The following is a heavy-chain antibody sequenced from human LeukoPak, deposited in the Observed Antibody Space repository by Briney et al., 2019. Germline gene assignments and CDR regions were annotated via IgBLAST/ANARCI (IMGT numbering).Heavy chain of an antibody. CDR3: AKKAQYNGNYPLDY. V-gene: IGHV3-23*01. D-gene: IGHD1-26*01. J-gene: IGHJ4*02. CDR2: TSDRGDYT. CDR1: GFTFINYA. Sequence: GGSLRLSCAASGFTFINYAMNWVRQAPGKGLEWVSGTSDRGDYTYYADSVKGRFTISRDNSKNTLYLQMNSLRAEDTALYFCAKKAQYNGNYPLDYWGQGTLVTVSS.